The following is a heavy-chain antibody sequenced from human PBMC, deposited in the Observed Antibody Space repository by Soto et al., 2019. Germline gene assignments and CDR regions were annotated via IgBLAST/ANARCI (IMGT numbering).Heavy chain of an antibody. J-gene: IGHJ6*02. D-gene: IGHD6-6*01. CDR1: GGSFSGSY. Sequence: SETLALTCAVYGGSFSGSYWTGIRQAPGKGMEWFGEINHSGSTNYNPSLRSRVTISVDTSKNQFSLKLSSVTAADTAVYYCASLLGYVDSSSSAGYYYYGMDVWCQGTTVTV. CDR3: ASLLGYVDSSSSAGYYYYGMDV. V-gene: IGHV4-34*01. CDR2: INHSGST.